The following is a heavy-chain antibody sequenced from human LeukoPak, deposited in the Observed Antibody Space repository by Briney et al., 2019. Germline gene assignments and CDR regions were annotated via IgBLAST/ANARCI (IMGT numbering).Heavy chain of an antibody. CDR3: ARGGSGWFFDY. D-gene: IGHD6-19*01. CDR2: ISYDGSNK. V-gene: IGHV3-30-3*01. Sequence: GGSLRLSCAASGFTFSSYAMHWVRQAPGKGLEWVAVISYDGSNKYYADSVKGRFTISRDSSKNTLYLQMNSLRAEDTAVYYCARGGSGWFFDYWGQGTLVTVSS. J-gene: IGHJ4*02. CDR1: GFTFSSYA.